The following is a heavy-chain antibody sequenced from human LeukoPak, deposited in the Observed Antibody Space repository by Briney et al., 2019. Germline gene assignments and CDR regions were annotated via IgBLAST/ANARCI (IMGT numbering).Heavy chain of an antibody. CDR1: GFTFTTYG. J-gene: IGHJ5*02. CDR3: ARDTPLAP. V-gene: IGHV3-30*02. Sequence: PGGSLRLSCAASGFTFTTYGMHWVRQAPGKGLECVAFIPYDGSNKYYPDSVKGRFTISRDNSNNTLYLQMNSLRTDDTAVYYCARDTPLAPWGQGTGDPVSS. CDR2: IPYDGSNK.